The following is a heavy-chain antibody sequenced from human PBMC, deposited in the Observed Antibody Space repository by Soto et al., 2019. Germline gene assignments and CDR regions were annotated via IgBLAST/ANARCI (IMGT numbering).Heavy chain of an antibody. J-gene: IGHJ4*02. CDR2: IWYDGSNK. V-gene: IGHV3-33*01. CDR1: GFTFSSYG. D-gene: IGHD3-3*01. Sequence: PGGSLRLSCAASGFTFSSYGMHCVRQAPGKGLEWVAVIWYDGSNKYYADSVKGRFTISRDNSKNTLYLQMNSLRAEDTAVYYCARDSFTIFGVVTTRYFDYWGQGTLVTVSS. CDR3: ARDSFTIFGVVTTRYFDY.